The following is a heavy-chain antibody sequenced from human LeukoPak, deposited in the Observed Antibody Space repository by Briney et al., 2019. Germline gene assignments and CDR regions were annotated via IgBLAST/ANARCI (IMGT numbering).Heavy chain of an antibody. Sequence: GASGKLCCKTSGYRFTAHSMYWVRQAPGQGLEWKGWINPNDGATNYAQKFQGRVTLTRDTTFTTTYMDVTRLTSDDTGVYYCARGGVPGQQLDYWGPGTLVTVSS. V-gene: IGHV1-2*02. CDR3: ARGGVPGQQLDY. D-gene: IGHD6-13*01. CDR2: INPNDGAT. J-gene: IGHJ4*02. CDR1: GYRFTAHS.